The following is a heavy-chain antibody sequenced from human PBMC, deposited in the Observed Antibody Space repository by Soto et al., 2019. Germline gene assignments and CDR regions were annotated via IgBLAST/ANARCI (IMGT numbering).Heavy chain of an antibody. CDR3: ARGYAGTSYYYGMDV. Sequence: QVQLQQWGAGLLQPSETLSLTCAVYGGSFGGSYWSWIRQPPGKGLEWIGEINHSGSTNYNPSLKSRVTTPVATSKNQFSLKLSSATAADTAVYYCARGYAGTSYYYGMDVWGQGTTVTVSS. J-gene: IGHJ6*02. D-gene: IGHD3-10*01. V-gene: IGHV4-34*02. CDR1: GGSFGGSY. CDR2: INHSGST.